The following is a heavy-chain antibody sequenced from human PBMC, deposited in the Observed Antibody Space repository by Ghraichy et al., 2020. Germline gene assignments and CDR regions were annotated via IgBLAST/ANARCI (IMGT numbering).Heavy chain of an antibody. CDR2: ISGSGGST. V-gene: IGHV3-23*01. Sequence: GGSLRLSCAASGFTFSSYAMSWVRQAPGKGLEWVSAISGSGGSTYYADSVKGRFTISRDNSKNTLYLQMNSLRAEDTAVYYCAGETYYYDSRGGFFDYWGQGTLVTVSS. CDR3: AGETYYYDSRGGFFDY. J-gene: IGHJ4*02. D-gene: IGHD3-22*01. CDR1: GFTFSSYA.